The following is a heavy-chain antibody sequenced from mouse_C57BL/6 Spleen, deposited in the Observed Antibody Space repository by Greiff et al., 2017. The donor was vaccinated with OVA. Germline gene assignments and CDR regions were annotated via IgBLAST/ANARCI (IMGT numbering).Heavy chain of an antibody. D-gene: IGHD4-1*01. CDR3: VRDDALTGTAWFAY. CDR2: IRSKSSNYAT. J-gene: IGHJ3*01. Sequence: DVMLVESGGGLVQPKGSLKLSCAASGFTFNTYAMHWVRQAPGKGLEWVARIRSKSSNYATYYADSVKDRFTISRDDSQSMLYLQMNNLKTEDTAMYYCVRDDALTGTAWFAYWGQGTLVTVSA. CDR1: GFTFNTYA. V-gene: IGHV10-3*01.